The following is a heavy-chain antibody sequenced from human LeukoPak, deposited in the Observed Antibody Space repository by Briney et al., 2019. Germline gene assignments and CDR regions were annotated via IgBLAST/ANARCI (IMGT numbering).Heavy chain of an antibody. Sequence: SETLSLTCTVSGGSISSGDYYWSWIRQPAGKGLEWIARIYTSGSTNYNPSLKSRITISVDTSKNQFFLKLRSVTAADTAVYYCARGNNPISSLDYWGQGTLVTVSS. CDR1: GGSISSGDYY. D-gene: IGHD1/OR15-1a*01. V-gene: IGHV4-61*02. CDR3: ARGNNPISSLDY. CDR2: IYTSGST. J-gene: IGHJ4*02.